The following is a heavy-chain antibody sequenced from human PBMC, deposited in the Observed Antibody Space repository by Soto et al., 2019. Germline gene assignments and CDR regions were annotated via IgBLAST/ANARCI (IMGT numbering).Heavy chain of an antibody. Sequence: SETLSLTCAEYGGSFSGYYWSWIRQPPGKGLEWIGTIYYSGNTYYNPSLKSRVTISVDTSKNQFSLKLNSATAADTAVYYCARGIVATSGWFDPWGQVTLVA. CDR1: GGSFSGYY. V-gene: IGHV4-34*01. CDR3: ARGIVATSGWFDP. J-gene: IGHJ5*02. D-gene: IGHD5-12*01. CDR2: IYYSGNT.